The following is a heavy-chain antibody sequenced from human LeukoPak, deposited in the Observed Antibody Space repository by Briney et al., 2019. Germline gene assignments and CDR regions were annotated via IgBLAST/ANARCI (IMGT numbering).Heavy chain of an antibody. Sequence: ASVKVSCKASGYTFSSYAMHWVRQAPGQRLEWMGWINAGNGNTKYSQKFQGRVTITRDTSASTAYMELSSLRSEDTAVYYCAIGYCSGGSCYVFEYWGQGTLVTVSS. D-gene: IGHD2-15*01. J-gene: IGHJ4*02. V-gene: IGHV1-3*01. CDR2: INAGNGNT. CDR1: GYTFSSYA. CDR3: AIGYCSGGSCYVFEY.